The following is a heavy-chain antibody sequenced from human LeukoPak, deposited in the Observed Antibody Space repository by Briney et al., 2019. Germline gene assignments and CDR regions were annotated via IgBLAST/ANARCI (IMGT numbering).Heavy chain of an antibody. CDR3: ARDYFSFGGIIISD. J-gene: IGHJ4*02. CDR1: GFTFSDYY. D-gene: IGHD3-16*02. V-gene: IGHV3-11*04. CDR2: ISGSSTTI. Sequence: AGGSLRLSCAASGFTFSDYYMSWIRQAPGKGLEWISYISGSSTTINYADSVKGRFTISRDNAKKSLYLQMNSLRAEDTAVYYCARDYFSFGGIIISDWGQGTLVTVSS.